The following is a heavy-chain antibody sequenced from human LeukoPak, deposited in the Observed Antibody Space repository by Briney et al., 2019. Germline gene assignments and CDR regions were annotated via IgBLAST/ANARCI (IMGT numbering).Heavy chain of an antibody. J-gene: IGHJ3*02. Sequence: GGSLRLSCAASGFTFSDYYMSWIRQAPGKGLEWVSYISSSGSTIYYADSVKGRFTIARDNAKNSLYLQMNSLRAEDTAVYYCARGGDYGDYGNDAFDIWGQGTMDTVSS. V-gene: IGHV3-11*04. CDR1: GFTFSDYY. CDR3: ARGGDYGDYGNDAFDI. D-gene: IGHD4-17*01. CDR2: ISSSGSTI.